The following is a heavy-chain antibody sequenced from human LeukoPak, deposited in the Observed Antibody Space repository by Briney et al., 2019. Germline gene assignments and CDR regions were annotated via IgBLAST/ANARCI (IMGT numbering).Heavy chain of an antibody. CDR3: ATGYSSTWYYFDY. D-gene: IGHD6-13*01. CDR2: IYHSGST. CDR1: GDSISSYY. V-gene: IGHV4-59*01. J-gene: IGHJ4*02. Sequence: SETLTLTCTVSGDSISSYYRSWIRQSPGKGLEWIGYIYHSGSTNYNPSLKSRVTISADTSKDQFSLKLASVTAADTAVYYCATGYSSTWYYFDYWGQGTLVTVSS.